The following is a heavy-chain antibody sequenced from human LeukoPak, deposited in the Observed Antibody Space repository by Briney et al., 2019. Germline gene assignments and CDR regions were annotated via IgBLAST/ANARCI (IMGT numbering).Heavy chain of an antibody. CDR1: GYSFTSYW. J-gene: IGHJ4*02. CDR2: IYPGDSDT. V-gene: IGHV5-51*01. CDR3: ARRLYDVLRFSTTTDQYYFDY. D-gene: IGHD3-3*01. Sequence: GESLKISCKGSGYSFTSYWIGWVRQMPGKGLEWMGIIYPGDSDTRYSPSFQGQVTISADKSISTAYLQWSSLKASDTAMYYCARRLYDVLRFSTTTDQYYFDYWGQGTLVTVSS.